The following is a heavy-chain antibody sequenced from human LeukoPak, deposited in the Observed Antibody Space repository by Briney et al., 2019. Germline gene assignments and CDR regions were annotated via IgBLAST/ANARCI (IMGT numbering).Heavy chain of an antibody. CDR3: ARGRTAKTPFDY. D-gene: IGHD2-21*02. CDR1: GFTFSSYS. Sequence: GGSLRLSCAASGFTFSSYSMNWVRQAPGKGLEWVSSISSSSSYTYYADSVKGRFTISRDNAKNSLHLQMNSLRAEDTAVYYCARGRTAKTPFDYWGQGTLVTVSS. V-gene: IGHV3-21*01. CDR2: ISSSSSYT. J-gene: IGHJ4*02.